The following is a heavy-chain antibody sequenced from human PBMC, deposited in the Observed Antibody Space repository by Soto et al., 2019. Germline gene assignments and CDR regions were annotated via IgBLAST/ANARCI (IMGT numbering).Heavy chain of an antibody. Sequence: GGSLRLSCAASGFTFSSYAMHWVRQAPGKGLEWVAVISYDGSNKYYADSVKGRFTISRDNSKNTLYLQMNSLRAEDTAVYYCARDLRGGSSSIDYWGQGTLVTVSS. CDR2: ISYDGSNK. CDR3: ARDLRGGSSSIDY. D-gene: IGHD6-6*01. J-gene: IGHJ4*02. CDR1: GFTFSSYA. V-gene: IGHV3-30-3*01.